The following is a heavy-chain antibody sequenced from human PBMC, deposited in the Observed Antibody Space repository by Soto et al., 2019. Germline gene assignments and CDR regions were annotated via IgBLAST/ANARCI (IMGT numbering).Heavy chain of an antibody. CDR2: IIPIFGTV. CDR1: GGTFSNYP. J-gene: IGHJ2*01. Sequence: QVQLVQSGAEVNKPGSAVKVSCKASGGTFSNYPISWVRQAPGQGLEWMGGIIPIFGTVNYAQKFQGRVTITADESTSTAYMELSSLRSEDTAVYYCARGNHRWLQLWYFDLWGRGTLVTVSS. V-gene: IGHV1-69*12. D-gene: IGHD5-12*01. CDR3: ARGNHRWLQLWYFDL.